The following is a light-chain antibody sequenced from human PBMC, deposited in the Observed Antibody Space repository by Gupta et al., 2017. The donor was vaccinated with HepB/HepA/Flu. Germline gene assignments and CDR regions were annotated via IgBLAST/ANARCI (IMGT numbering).Light chain of an antibody. CDR2: AAS. CDR3: QQSNSTPRT. Sequence: DIQMTQSPSSLSASVGDRVTITCRASQSINTYVNWYQQKPGRAPKLLIYAASSLRSGVPSRFSGSGSGTDFTLTISRLQPEDFAAYYCQQSNSTPRTFGQGTKLEIK. V-gene: IGKV1-39*01. CDR1: QSINTY. J-gene: IGKJ2*01.